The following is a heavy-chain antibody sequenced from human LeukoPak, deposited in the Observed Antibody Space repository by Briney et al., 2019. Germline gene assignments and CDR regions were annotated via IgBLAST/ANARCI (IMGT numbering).Heavy chain of an antibody. CDR3: AKDGGMTGYYYYYYMDV. V-gene: IGHV3-23*01. Sequence: GGSLRLSCAASGFIFKNYGMHWARQAPGKGLEWVSAISGSGGSTYYADSVKGRFTISRGNSKNTLYLQMNSLRAEDTAVYYCAKDGGMTGYYYYYYMDVWGKGTTVTVSS. CDR2: ISGSGGST. D-gene: IGHD3-9*01. CDR1: GFIFKNYG. J-gene: IGHJ6*03.